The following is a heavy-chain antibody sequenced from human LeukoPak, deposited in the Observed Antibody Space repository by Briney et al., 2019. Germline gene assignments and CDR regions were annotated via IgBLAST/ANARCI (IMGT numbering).Heavy chain of an antibody. CDR3: ARGLYSSSSAAYYYYMDV. D-gene: IGHD6-6*01. Sequence: SETLSLTCTVSGGSISSYYWSWIRQPAGKGLEWIGRIYTSGSTNYNPSLKSRVTISVDKSKNQFSLKLSSVTAADTAVYYCARGLYSSSSAAYYYYMDVWGKGTTLTVSS. J-gene: IGHJ6*03. V-gene: IGHV4-4*07. CDR2: IYTSGST. CDR1: GGSISSYY.